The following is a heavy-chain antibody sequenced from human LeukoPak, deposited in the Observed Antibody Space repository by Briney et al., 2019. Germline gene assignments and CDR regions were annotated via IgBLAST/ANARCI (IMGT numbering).Heavy chain of an antibody. V-gene: IGHV4-34*01. D-gene: IGHD6-13*01. J-gene: IGHJ4*02. CDR2: INHSGST. CDR1: GGSFSGYY. CDR3: ARDSRTRRWEQLGPHYFDY. Sequence: PSETLSLTCAVYGGSFSGYYWSWIRQPPGKGLEWIGEINHSGSTNYNPSLKSRVTISVDTSKNQFSLKLSSVTAADTAVYYCARDSRTRRWEQLGPHYFDYWGQGTLVTVSS.